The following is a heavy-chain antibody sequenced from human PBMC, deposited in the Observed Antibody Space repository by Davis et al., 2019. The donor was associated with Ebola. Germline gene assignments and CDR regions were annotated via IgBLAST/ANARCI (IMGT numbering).Heavy chain of an antibody. CDR3: ARPPRGYSGYDTPYSSSWYYGMDV. Sequence: SVKVSCKASGGTFSSYAISWVRQAPGQGLEWMGGIIPIFGTANYAQKFQGRVTITADESTSTAYMELSSLRSEDTAVYYCARPPRGYSGYDTPYSSSWYYGMDVWGQGTTVTVSS. V-gene: IGHV1-69*13. D-gene: IGHD5-12*01. J-gene: IGHJ6*02. CDR1: GGTFSSYA. CDR2: IIPIFGTA.